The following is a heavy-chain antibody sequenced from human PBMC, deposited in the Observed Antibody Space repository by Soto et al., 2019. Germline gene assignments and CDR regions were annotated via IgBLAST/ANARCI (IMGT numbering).Heavy chain of an antibody. V-gene: IGHV3-23*01. CDR2: ISGSTVNT. D-gene: IGHD3-16*02. CDR1: GFTFSSYA. Sequence: GGSLRLSCAASGFTFSSYAMSWVRQAPGKGLEWVSAISGSTVNTYYADSVKGRFTISKDNSKNTLYLQMNSLRAEDTAVYYCQGELSLYPPWGKGTTVTVSS. J-gene: IGHJ6*04. CDR3: QGELSLYPP.